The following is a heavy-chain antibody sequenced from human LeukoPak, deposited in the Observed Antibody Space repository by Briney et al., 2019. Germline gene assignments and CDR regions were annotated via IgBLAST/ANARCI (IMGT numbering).Heavy chain of an antibody. J-gene: IGHJ4*02. V-gene: IGHV3-7*01. CDR3: ARDGAYYYDSSTDY. D-gene: IGHD3-22*01. CDR2: IKQDGSEK. Sequence: GGSLRLSCAASGFTFSSYWMSWVRQAPGKGLEWVANIKQDGSEKYYVDFVKGRFTISRDNAKNSLYLQMNSLRAEDTAVYYCARDGAYYYDSSTDYWGQGTLVTVSS. CDR1: GFTFSSYW.